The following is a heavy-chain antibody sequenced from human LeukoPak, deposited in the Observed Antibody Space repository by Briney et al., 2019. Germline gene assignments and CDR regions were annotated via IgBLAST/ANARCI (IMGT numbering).Heavy chain of an antibody. CDR2: IWYDGSNK. Sequence: PGGSLRLSCAASGFTFSSYGMHWVRQVPGKGLEWVAVIWYDGSNKYYADSVKGRFTISRDNSNNTLYLQMNSLRAEDTAVYYCAREPTMVRAPLWGQGTLVTVSS. CDR1: GFTFSSYG. J-gene: IGHJ4*02. CDR3: AREPTMVRAPL. V-gene: IGHV3-33*01. D-gene: IGHD3-10*01.